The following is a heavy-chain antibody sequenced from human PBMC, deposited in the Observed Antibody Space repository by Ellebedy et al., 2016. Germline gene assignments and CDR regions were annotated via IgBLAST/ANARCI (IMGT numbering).Heavy chain of an antibody. D-gene: IGHD2-21*02. Sequence: SETLSLXXSVSGGSINNYYWSWIRQPPGKGLEWIGYVYYRASPRYNPSLGSRVTVSADTSKNQFSLRLSSVTPADTAVYYCARVLRQRYSNTVWKSTCYYYAMDVWGQGTTVTVSS. V-gene: IGHV4-59*01. CDR1: GGSINNYY. CDR2: VYYRASP. CDR3: ARVLRQRYSNTVWKSTCYYYAMDV. J-gene: IGHJ6*02.